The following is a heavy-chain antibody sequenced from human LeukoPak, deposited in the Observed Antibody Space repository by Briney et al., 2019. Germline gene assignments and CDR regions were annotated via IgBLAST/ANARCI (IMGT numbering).Heavy chain of an antibody. D-gene: IGHD2-15*01. CDR3: ARDLCSGGSCYSDY. J-gene: IGHJ4*02. Sequence: GASVKVSCKASGYTFTSYGISWVRQAPGQGLEWMAWISAYNGNTNYAQKLQGRVTMTTDTSTSTAYMELRSLRSDDTAVYYCARDLCSGGSCYSDYWGQGTLVTVSS. CDR2: ISAYNGNT. CDR1: GYTFTSYG. V-gene: IGHV1-18*01.